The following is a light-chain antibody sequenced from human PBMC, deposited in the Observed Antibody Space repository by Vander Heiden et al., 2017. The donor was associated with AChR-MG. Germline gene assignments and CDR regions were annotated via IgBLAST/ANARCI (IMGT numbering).Light chain of an antibody. Sequence: EIVLTQSPATLSLSPGERATLSCRASQSVSSFLAWYQQKPGQAPRLLIYDATNRATGIAAWFGGSGSGTVFTLTISRVEPEVSAFYYWQHRNLCPITFGEGTRLEIK. J-gene: IGKJ5*01. CDR3: QHRNLCPIT. CDR2: DAT. V-gene: IGKV3-11*01. CDR1: QSVSSF.